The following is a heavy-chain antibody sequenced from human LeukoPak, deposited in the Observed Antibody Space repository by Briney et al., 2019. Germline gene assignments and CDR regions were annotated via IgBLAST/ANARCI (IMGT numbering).Heavy chain of an antibody. V-gene: IGHV1-18*01. CDR1: GYTFTSYG. J-gene: IGHJ6*03. Sequence: ASVKVSCKASGYTFTSYGINWVRQAPGQGLEWVGWIGAYKGNTHYAQKLQGRVTMTKDTSTNTAYMELRNLRSDDTAVYYCARDGPTSIAALGYYHMDVWGKGTTVTVSS. CDR3: ARDGPTSIAALGYYHMDV. CDR2: IGAYKGNT. D-gene: IGHD6-6*01.